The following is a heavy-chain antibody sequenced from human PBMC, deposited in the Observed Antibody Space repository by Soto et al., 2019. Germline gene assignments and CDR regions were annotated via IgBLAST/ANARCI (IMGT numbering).Heavy chain of an antibody. V-gene: IGHV1-18*01. CDR2: ISAHSGNT. Sequence: QVHLVQSGDEVKKPGASVKVSCKGSGYAFTTYGITWVRQAPGQGLEWMGWISAHSGNTNYAQKLQGRVTVTRDTSTSTAYMELRSLRSDNTAMYYCARGRYGDYWGQGALVTVYS. D-gene: IGHD1-1*01. J-gene: IGHJ4*02. CDR3: ARGRYGDY. CDR1: GYAFTTYG.